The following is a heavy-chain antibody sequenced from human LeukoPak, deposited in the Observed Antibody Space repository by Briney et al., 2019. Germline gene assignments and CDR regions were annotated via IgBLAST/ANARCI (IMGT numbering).Heavy chain of an antibody. CDR2: IYYSGST. CDR3: ARAHSSSFDY. CDR1: GGSISSGDYY. V-gene: IGHV4-30-4*02. Sequence: SETLSLTCTVSGGSISSGDYYWSWIRQPPGKGLEWIGYIYYSGSTYYNPSLKSRVTISVDTSRNQFSLKLRSVTAADTAVYYCARAHSSSFDYWGQGTLVTVSS. J-gene: IGHJ4*02. D-gene: IGHD6-19*01.